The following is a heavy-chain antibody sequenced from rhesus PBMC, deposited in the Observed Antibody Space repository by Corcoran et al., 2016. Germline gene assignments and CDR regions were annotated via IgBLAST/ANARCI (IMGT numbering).Heavy chain of an antibody. CDR3: ARERGVAAGLGY. D-gene: IGHD6-13*01. Sequence: QLQLQEPGPGLVKPSETLSLTCAVSGGSISSNYCSWIRQPPGKGLEWIGRISGSGGSTDYNPSLKSRVTISTDTSKNQFSLKLSSVTAADTAVYYCARERGVAAGLGYWGQGVLVTVSS. J-gene: IGHJ4*01. CDR2: ISGSGGST. CDR1: GGSISSNY. V-gene: IGHV4-173*01.